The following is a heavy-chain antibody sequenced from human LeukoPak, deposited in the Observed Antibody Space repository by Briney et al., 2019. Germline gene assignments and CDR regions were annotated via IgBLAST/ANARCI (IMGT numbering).Heavy chain of an antibody. D-gene: IGHD3-10*01. V-gene: IGHV4-59*08. J-gene: IGHJ5*02. CDR2: IYYSGST. CDR3: ARGHVLLWFGELSP. CDR1: GGSISSYY. Sequence: SETLSLTCTVSGGSISSYYWSWIRQPPGKGLEWIGCIYYSGSTNYNPSLKGRVTISVDTSKNQFSLKLSSVTAADTAVYYCARGHVLLWFGELSPWGQGTLVTVSS.